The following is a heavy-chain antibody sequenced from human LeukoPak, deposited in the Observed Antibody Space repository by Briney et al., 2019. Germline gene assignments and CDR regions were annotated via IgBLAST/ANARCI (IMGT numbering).Heavy chain of an antibody. V-gene: IGHV1-69*04. D-gene: IGHD3-10*01. J-gene: IGHJ4*02. Sequence: GASVKVFCKASGGTFSSYAISWVRQAPGQGLEWMGRIIPILGIANYAQKFQGRVTITADKSTSTAYMELSSLRSEDTAVYYCAREGFYGVLWFGEFWGQGTLVTVSS. CDR2: IIPILGIA. CDR1: GGTFSSYA. CDR3: AREGFYGVLWFGEF.